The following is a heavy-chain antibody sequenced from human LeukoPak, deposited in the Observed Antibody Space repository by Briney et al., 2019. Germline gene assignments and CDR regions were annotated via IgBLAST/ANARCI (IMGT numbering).Heavy chain of an antibody. D-gene: IGHD3-10*01. CDR2: INHSGST. CDR3: ARSGGVYYYYYMDV. Sequence: PSETLSLTCAVYGGSFSGYYWSWIRQPPGKGLEWIGEINHSGSTYYNPSLKSRVTISVDTSKNQFSLKLSSVTAADTAVYYCARSGGVYYYYYMDVWGKGTTVTVSS. V-gene: IGHV4-34*01. CDR1: GGSFSGYY. J-gene: IGHJ6*03.